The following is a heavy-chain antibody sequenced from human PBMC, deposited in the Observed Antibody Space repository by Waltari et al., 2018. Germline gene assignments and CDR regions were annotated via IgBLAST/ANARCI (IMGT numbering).Heavy chain of an antibody. D-gene: IGHD3-10*01. V-gene: IGHV1-24*01. J-gene: IGHJ2*01. CDR2: FDPEDGET. CDR3: ATRLLHYYGSRCYWYFDL. CDR1: GYTLTTLS. Sequence: QVQLVQSGAEVKKPGASVKVSCKVSGYTLTTLSMPWGRQAPGKGLEWRGGFDPEDGETIDEQKFQGRVTMPEDTSTDTAYMELSSLRSEDTAVYYCATRLLHYYGSRCYWYFDLWGRGTLVTVSS.